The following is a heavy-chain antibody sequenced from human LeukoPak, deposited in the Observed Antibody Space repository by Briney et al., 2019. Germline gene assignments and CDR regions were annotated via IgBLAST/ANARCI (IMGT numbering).Heavy chain of an antibody. CDR3: AHYDIVVVVAAIGAFDI. D-gene: IGHD2-15*01. Sequence: SGPTLVKPTQTLTLTCTFSGFSLSTSGVGVGWIRQPPGKALEWLALIYWNDDKRYSPSLKSRLTITKDTSKIQVVLTMTNMDPVDTATYYCAHYDIVVVVAAIGAFDIWGQGTMVTVSS. V-gene: IGHV2-5*01. CDR2: IYWNDDK. CDR1: GFSLSTSGVG. J-gene: IGHJ3*02.